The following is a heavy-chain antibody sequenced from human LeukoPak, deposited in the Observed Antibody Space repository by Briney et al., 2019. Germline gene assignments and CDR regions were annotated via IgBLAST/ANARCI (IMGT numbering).Heavy chain of an antibody. CDR2: TYYTSKWNT. D-gene: IGHD6-25*01. J-gene: IGHJ3*01. Sequence: SQTLSLTCAISGDIVSTSGVAWNWVRQSPSRGLEWLGRTYYTSKWNTDYAVSVKSRIVVNPDTSKNQFSLQLNSVTSEDTAVYYCARGRASAFDVWGQGTMVTVSS. V-gene: IGHV6-1*01. CDR3: ARGRASAFDV. CDR1: GDIVSTSGVA.